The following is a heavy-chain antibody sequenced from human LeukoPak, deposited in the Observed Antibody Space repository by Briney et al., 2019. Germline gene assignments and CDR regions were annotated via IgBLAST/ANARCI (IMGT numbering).Heavy chain of an antibody. D-gene: IGHD5-18*01. V-gene: IGHV1-2*02. CDR2: MNPNSGNT. CDR3: AREPTAMVSFNWFDP. CDR1: GYTFTGYY. J-gene: IGHJ5*01. Sequence: ASVKVSCKASGYTFTGYYMHWVRQATGQGLEWMGWMNPNSGNTGYAQKFQGRVTMTRDTSISTAYMELRTLRSDDTAMYYCAREPTAMVSFNWFDPWGQGTLVTVSS.